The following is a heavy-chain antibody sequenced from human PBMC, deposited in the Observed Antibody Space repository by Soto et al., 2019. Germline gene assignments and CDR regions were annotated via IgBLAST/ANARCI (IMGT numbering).Heavy chain of an antibody. J-gene: IGHJ4*02. Sequence: QVQLQQWGAGLLKPSETLSLSCAVYGGSFSGYYWSWIRQPPGKGLEWIGEINHSGSTNYNPSLKGRVTFSVDTSKNQFSLRLSSVTAADTAVYYCASFLRYLWGQGTLVTVSS. D-gene: IGHD3-16*01. CDR1: GGSFSGYY. V-gene: IGHV4-34*01. CDR3: ASFLRYL. CDR2: INHSGST.